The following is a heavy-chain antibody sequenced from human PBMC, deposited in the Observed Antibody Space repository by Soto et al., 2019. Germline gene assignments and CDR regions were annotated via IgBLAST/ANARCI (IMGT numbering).Heavy chain of an antibody. CDR2: IYYSGST. J-gene: IGHJ4*02. CDR3: APQNSGYESPFDY. CDR1: GGSISKFY. Sequence: QVQLQESGPGLVKPSETLSLTCTVSGGSISKFYWSWIRQSPGKGLEWLGNIYYSGSTNYNPSLKSRLTISVHTSKNQFSLKLSSVTAADTAVYYCAPQNSGYESPFDYWGQGTLVTVSS. V-gene: IGHV4-59*08. D-gene: IGHD5-12*01.